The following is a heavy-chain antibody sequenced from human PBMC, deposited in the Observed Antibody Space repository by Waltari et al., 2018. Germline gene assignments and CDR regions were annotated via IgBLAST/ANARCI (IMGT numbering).Heavy chain of an antibody. CDR3: ASVDTAMESFDY. Sequence: QVQLQQWGAGLLKPSETLSLTCAVYGGSFSGYYWSWIRQPPGKGLEWIGEINHSGSTNYNPSLNSRVTISVDTSKNQFSLKLSSVTAADTAVYYCASVDTAMESFDYWGQGTLVTVSS. CDR1: GGSFSGYY. V-gene: IGHV4-34*01. D-gene: IGHD5-18*01. CDR2: INHSGST. J-gene: IGHJ4*02.